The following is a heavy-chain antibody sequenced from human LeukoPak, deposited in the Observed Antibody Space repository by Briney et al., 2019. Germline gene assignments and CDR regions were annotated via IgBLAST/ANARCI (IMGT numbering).Heavy chain of an antibody. CDR2: ISSSGSTI. CDR3: ARDGQLYDSSGYYWDAFDI. CDR1: GFTFSSYE. V-gene: IGHV3-48*03. Sequence: GGSLRLSCAASGFTFSSYEMNWVRQAPGKGLEWVSYISSSGSTIYYADSVKGRFTISRDNAKNSLYLQMNSLRAEDTAVYYCARDGQLYDSSGYYWDAFDIWGQGTMVTVSS. J-gene: IGHJ3*02. D-gene: IGHD3-22*01.